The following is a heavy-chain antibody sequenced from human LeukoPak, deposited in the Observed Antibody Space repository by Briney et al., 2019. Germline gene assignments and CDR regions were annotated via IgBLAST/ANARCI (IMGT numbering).Heavy chain of an antibody. CDR1: GYTSIGYG. Sequence: ASVKVSCKASGYTSIGYGFTWVRQAPGQGVEWMGWISAYNGNTNYAQKLQGRVTLTTDISTTTAYMELRSLRSEDTAVYYCAIESAFDIWGQGTMVTVSS. CDR3: AIESAFDI. J-gene: IGHJ3*02. CDR2: ISAYNGNT. V-gene: IGHV1-18*01.